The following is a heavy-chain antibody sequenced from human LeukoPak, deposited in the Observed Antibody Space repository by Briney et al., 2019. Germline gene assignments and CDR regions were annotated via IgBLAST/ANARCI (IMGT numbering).Heavy chain of an antibody. CDR3: SRAGDESTGHYDALHF. Sequence: ASVKVSCKASGYTFDENHIHWVRQAPGQGPEWMGWINPKSGATDSAQPFQGRLTMTRDTSIGTASMDLSGLRLDDTGIFYCSRAGDESTGHYDALHFWGQGTMVTVSS. J-gene: IGHJ3*01. CDR1: GYTFDENH. D-gene: IGHD2-8*02. V-gene: IGHV1-2*02. CDR2: INPKSGAT.